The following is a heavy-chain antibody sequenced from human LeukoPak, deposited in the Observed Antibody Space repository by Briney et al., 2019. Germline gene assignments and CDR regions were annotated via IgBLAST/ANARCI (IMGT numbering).Heavy chain of an antibody. CDR3: ARDRTLWFGELLLPRGIIDY. CDR1: GGSISSYY. J-gene: IGHJ4*02. V-gene: IGHV3-33*08. CDR2: IWYDGSNK. D-gene: IGHD3-10*01. Sequence: LTCTVSGGSISSYYWSWMRQPPGKGLEWVAVIWYDGSNKYYADSVKGRFTISRDNSKNTLYLQMNSLRAEDTAVYYCARDRTLWFGELLLPRGIIDYWGQGTLVTVSS.